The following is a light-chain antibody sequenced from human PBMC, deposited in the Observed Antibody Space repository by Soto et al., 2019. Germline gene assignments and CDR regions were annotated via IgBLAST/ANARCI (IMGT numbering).Light chain of an antibody. CDR3: QPYNSWPLT. CDR1: QGIVDT. Sequence: EVVMRQIPATLSGSPGEGATLSCRASQGIVDTLAWYQHKPGQTPRLLIYDTSTRATGVPTRFSGSRSGAEFTLTINSLQSEDFAVYYCQPYNSWPLTFGGGTKVDIK. J-gene: IGKJ4*01. V-gene: IGKV3-15*01. CDR2: DTS.